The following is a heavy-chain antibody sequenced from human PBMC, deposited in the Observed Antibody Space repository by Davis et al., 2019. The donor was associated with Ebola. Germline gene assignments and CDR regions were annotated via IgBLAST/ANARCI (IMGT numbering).Heavy chain of an antibody. V-gene: IGHV4-38-2*02. CDR3: ARDLSDHTEWGFYYYGMDV. CDR2: IYHSGST. CDR1: DYSISSGYY. J-gene: IGHJ6*02. D-gene: IGHD1-26*01. Sequence: SETLSLTCTVSDYSISSGYYWGWIRQPPGKGLGWIGTIYHSGSTYYNPSLKSRVTISVDTSKNQFSLKLSSVTAADTAVYYCARDLSDHTEWGFYYYGMDVWGQGTTVTVSS.